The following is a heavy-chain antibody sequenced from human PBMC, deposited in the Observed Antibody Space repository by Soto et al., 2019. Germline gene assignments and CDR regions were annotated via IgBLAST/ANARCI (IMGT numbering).Heavy chain of an antibody. V-gene: IGHV4-34*01. CDR2: INHSGSV. CDR3: AKGPQAGYYDSGNVYSSVP. J-gene: IGHJ5*02. Sequence: SETLSLTCAVYGGSFHGYYWSLIRQPPGKGLEWIGEINHSGSVNFNPTFKSRVSISLVTSKNQMSLQLSSVSAADTAVYYCAKGPQAGYYDSGNVYSSVPWGQGTLVTVSS. CDR1: GGSFHGYY. D-gene: IGHD3-10*01.